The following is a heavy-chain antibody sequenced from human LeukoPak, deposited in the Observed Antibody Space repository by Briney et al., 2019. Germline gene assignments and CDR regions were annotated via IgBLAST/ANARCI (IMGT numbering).Heavy chain of an antibody. D-gene: IGHD3-9*01. V-gene: IGHV1-2*02. Sequence: GASVKVSCKASGYTFTGYYMHWVRQAPGQGLEWMGWINPNSGGTNYAQKFQGRVTMTRDTSISTAYMELSRLRSDDTAVYYCARDLRQYYDILTGYSRFDPWGQGTLVTVSS. CDR3: ARDLRQYYDILTGYSRFDP. CDR2: INPNSGGT. CDR1: GYTFTGYY. J-gene: IGHJ5*02.